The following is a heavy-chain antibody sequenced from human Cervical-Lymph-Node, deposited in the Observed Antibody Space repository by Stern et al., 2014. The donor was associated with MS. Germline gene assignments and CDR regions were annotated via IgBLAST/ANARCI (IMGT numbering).Heavy chain of an antibody. Sequence: QVQLVESGAEVKKPGASVKVSCKASGYTFTSYYMHWVRQAPGQGLEWMGIINPSGGSTSYAQKFQGRVTITADESTSTAYMELSSLRSEDTAVYYCARDRRYYDSSGYYRTTYFDYWGQGTLVTVSS. V-gene: IGHV1-46*01. D-gene: IGHD3-22*01. J-gene: IGHJ4*02. CDR2: INPSGGST. CDR1: GYTFTSYY. CDR3: ARDRRYYDSSGYYRTTYFDY.